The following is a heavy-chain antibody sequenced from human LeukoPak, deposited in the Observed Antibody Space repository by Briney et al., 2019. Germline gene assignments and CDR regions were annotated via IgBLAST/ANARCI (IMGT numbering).Heavy chain of an antibody. CDR1: GYSFTYYW. V-gene: IGHV5-51*01. CDR3: ARRRDGYNYYFDY. J-gene: IGHJ4*02. CDR2: IYPGDSDT. D-gene: IGHD5-24*01. Sequence: GESLKISCKGSGYSFTYYWIGWVRQMPGKGLEWMGTIYPGDSDTRYSPSFQGQVHISADKSITTAYLQWSSLKASDTAMYYCARRRDGYNYYFDYWGQGTLVTVSS.